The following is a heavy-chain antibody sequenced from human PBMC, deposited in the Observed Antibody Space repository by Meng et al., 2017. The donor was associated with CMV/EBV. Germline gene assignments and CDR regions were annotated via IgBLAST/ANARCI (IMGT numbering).Heavy chain of an antibody. CDR2: ISYDGSNK. Sequence: SFAASGFTFSSYAMHWVRQAPGKGLEWVAVISYDGSNKYYADSVKGRFTISRDNSKNTLYLQMNSLRAEDTAVYYCASAIEYSSSSLHYWGQGTLVTVSS. V-gene: IGHV3-30-3*01. J-gene: IGHJ4*02. D-gene: IGHD6-6*01. CDR1: GFTFSSYA. CDR3: ASAIEYSSSSLHY.